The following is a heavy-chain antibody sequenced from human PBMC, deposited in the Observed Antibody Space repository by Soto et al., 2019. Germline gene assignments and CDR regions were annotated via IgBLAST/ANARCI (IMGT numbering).Heavy chain of an antibody. V-gene: IGHV4-39*01. J-gene: IGHJ6*02. D-gene: IGHD2-8*01. Sequence: PSETLSLTCTVSGGSISSSSYYWGWIRQPPGKGLEWIGSIYYSGYTYYNPSLKSRVTISVDTSKNQFSLKTEDTAVYFCATMGHCSNGVCSYYYYGMDVWGLGTTVTVSS. CDR1: GGSISSSSYY. CDR2: IYYSGYT. CDR3: CSNGVCSYYYYGMDV.